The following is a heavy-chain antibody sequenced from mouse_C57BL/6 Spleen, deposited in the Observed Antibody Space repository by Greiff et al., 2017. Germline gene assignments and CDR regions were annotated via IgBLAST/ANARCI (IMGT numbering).Heavy chain of an antibody. CDR2: IYPSDSET. CDR1: GYTFTSYW. Sequence: QVQLQQPGAELVRPGSSVKLSCKASGYTFTSYWMDWVKQRPGKGLEWIGNIYPSDSETHYNQKFKDQATLTVDKASSTAYMQLSSLTSEDSAVYSWAKTYYSKDDGMDYWGQGTLVTVS. D-gene: IGHD2-5*01. V-gene: IGHV1-61*01. J-gene: IGHJ4*01. CDR3: AKTYYSKDDGMDY.